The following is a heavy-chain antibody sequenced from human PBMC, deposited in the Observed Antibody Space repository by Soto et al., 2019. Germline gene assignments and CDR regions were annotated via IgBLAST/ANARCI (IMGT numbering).Heavy chain of an antibody. J-gene: IGHJ5*02. CDR2: IYYSGST. D-gene: IGHD4-17*01. Sequence: QVQLQESGPGLVKPSETLSLTCTVSGGSISSYYWSWIRQPPGKGLEWIWYIYYSGSTSYNPSLKSRVTIPLDTSKSQFSLSLSSLTAADTAVYYCARGLGVTSNWFAPWCQGTLVTVSS. V-gene: IGHV4-59*01. CDR3: ARGLGVTSNWFAP. CDR1: GGSISSYY.